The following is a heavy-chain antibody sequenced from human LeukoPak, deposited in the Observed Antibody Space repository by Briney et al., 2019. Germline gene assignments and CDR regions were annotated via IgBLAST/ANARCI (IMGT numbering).Heavy chain of an antibody. Sequence: GASVKVSCKASGYTFTSFSITWVRQAPGQGLEWMGWISVYNGNTNYAQKLQGRVTMTTDTSTSTAYMELRSLRSDDTAVYYCARDLHGSYYAEGHFDYWGQGTLVTVSS. CDR2: ISVYNGNT. CDR1: GYTFTSFS. D-gene: IGHD1-26*01. V-gene: IGHV1-18*01. J-gene: IGHJ4*02. CDR3: ARDLHGSYYAEGHFDY.